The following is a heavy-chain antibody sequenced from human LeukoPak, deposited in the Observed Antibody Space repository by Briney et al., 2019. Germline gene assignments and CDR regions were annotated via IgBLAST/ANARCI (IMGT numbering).Heavy chain of an antibody. J-gene: IGHJ4*02. CDR2: IGIDSGNT. Sequence: GGSLKLSCSAPGFPFIEYSMNWVRQAPGKGLEWISYIGIDSGNTKYADSVRGRFTISTDKAKNSLYLQMNSLRVEDTAVYYCARDHNYAFDNWGQGTLVSVAS. CDR1: GFPFIEYS. CDR3: ARDHNYAFDN. D-gene: IGHD1-1*01. V-gene: IGHV3-48*01.